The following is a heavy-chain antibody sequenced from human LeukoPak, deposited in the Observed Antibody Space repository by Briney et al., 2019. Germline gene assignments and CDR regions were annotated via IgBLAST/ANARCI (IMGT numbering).Heavy chain of an antibody. J-gene: IGHJ4*02. Sequence: GGSLRLSCTASGFTSDDYGMSWVRQAPGKRLEWVSGINWNGGSTGYADSVKGRFTISRDNAKNSLYLQMNSLRAEDTALYYCARGQANDYGDYAGWGHWGQGTLVTVSS. CDR3: ARGQANDYGDYAGWGH. D-gene: IGHD4-17*01. CDR1: GFTSDDYG. CDR2: INWNGGST. V-gene: IGHV3-20*04.